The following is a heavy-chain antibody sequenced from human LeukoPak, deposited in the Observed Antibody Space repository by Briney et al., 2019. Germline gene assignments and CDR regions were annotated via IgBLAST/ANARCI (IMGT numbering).Heavy chain of an antibody. CDR3: AIQLRFLEWLSSPYY. CDR1: GYTFTGYY. J-gene: IGHJ4*02. D-gene: IGHD3-3*01. V-gene: IGHV1-2*06. Sequence: GASVKVSCKASGYTFTGYYMHWVRQAPGQGLEWMGRINPNSGGTNYAQKFQGRVTMTRDTSISTAYMELSRLRSDDTAVYYCAIQLRFLEWLSSPYYWGQGTLVTVSS. CDR2: INPNSGGT.